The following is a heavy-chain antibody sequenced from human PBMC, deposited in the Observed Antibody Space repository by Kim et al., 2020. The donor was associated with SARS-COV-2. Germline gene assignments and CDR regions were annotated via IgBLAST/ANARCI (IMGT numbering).Heavy chain of an antibody. CDR2: IYYSGST. CDR1: GGSISSSSYY. V-gene: IGHV4-39*07. J-gene: IGHJ4*02. D-gene: IGHD3-10*01. Sequence: SETLSLTCTVSGGSISSSSYYWGWIRQPPGKGLEWIGSIYYSGSTYYNPSLKSRVTISVDTSKNQFSLKLSSVTAADTAVYYCARVHGSGPGFDYWGQGTLVTVSS. CDR3: ARVHGSGPGFDY.